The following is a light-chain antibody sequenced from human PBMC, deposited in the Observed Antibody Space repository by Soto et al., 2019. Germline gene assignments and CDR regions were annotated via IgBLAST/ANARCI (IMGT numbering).Light chain of an antibody. CDR1: SSDVGGYNF. V-gene: IGLV2-8*01. J-gene: IGLJ3*02. CDR3: SSYAGTNIPVM. CDR2: DVT. Sequence: QSALTHPPSASGSPGQSVTISCTGSSSDVGGYNFVSWYQQHPGKAPKLMIYDVTERPSGVPDRFSGSKSGNTASLTVSGLQADDVADYYCSSYAGTNIPVMFGGGTQLPVL.